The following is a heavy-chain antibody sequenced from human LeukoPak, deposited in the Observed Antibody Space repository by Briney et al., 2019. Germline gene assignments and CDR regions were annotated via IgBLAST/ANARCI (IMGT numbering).Heavy chain of an antibody. CDR2: ISGSGGST. V-gene: IGHV3-23*01. J-gene: IGHJ4*02. CDR1: EFTFSNYA. CDR3: ARDLYGSDDY. Sequence: GGSLRLSCAASEFTFSNYAMNWVRQAPGKGLEWVSGISGSGGSTYYADSVKGRFTISRDNSKNTLYLQLNSLRAEDTAVYYCARDLYGSDDYWGQGTLVTVSS. D-gene: IGHD3-10*01.